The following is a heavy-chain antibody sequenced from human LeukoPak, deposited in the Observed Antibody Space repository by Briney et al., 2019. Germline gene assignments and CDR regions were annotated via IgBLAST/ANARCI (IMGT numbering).Heavy chain of an antibody. D-gene: IGHD3-10*01. J-gene: IGHJ4*02. CDR3: ANNYYGSGTYYNPRGY. CDR1: GFTFSSYD. CDR2: ISGNGGST. V-gene: IGHV3-23*01. Sequence: GGSLRLSCAASGFTFSSYDMSWVRQAPGKGLEWVSAISGNGGSTYYADSVKGRFTISRDNSKNTLYLQMNSLRAEDTAIYYCANNYYGSGTYYNPRGYWGQGTLVTVSS.